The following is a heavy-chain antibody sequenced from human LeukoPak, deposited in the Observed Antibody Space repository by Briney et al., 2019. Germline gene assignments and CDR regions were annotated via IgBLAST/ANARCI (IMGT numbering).Heavy chain of an antibody. J-gene: IGHJ1*01. CDR1: GFTFSIYA. D-gene: IGHD3-22*01. Sequence: PGRSLRRSCAASGFTFSIYAMHWVRQAPGKGLEWVAVISYDGSNKYYADSVKGRFTISRDNSKNTLYLQMNSLRAEDTAVYYCARAADTSGYHVVDFQHWGQGTLVTVSS. CDR2: ISYDGSNK. CDR3: ARAADTSGYHVVDFQH. V-gene: IGHV3-30-3*01.